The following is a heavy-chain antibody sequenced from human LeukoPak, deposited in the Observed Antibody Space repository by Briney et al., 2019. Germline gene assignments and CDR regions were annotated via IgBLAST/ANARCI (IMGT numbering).Heavy chain of an antibody. V-gene: IGHV1-18*01. CDR3: ARANSIQLWLLTNY. Sequence: ASVKVSCKASGYTFTSYGISWVRQAPGQGLEWMGWISAYNGNTNYAQKLQGRVTMTTDTSTSTAYMELRSLRSGDTAVYYCARANSIQLWLLTNYWGQGTLVTVSS. D-gene: IGHD5-18*01. CDR2: ISAYNGNT. J-gene: IGHJ4*02. CDR1: GYTFTSYG.